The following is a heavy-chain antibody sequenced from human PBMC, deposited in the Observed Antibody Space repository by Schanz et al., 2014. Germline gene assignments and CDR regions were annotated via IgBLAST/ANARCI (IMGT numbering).Heavy chain of an antibody. V-gene: IGHV3-33*01. CDR3: ARDSGSSSWYPSDY. J-gene: IGHJ4*02. CDR2: ISYDGSSK. Sequence: QVQLVESGGGVVQPGRSLRLSCAASGFTFRIYGMHWVRQAPGKGLEWVALISYDGSSKNHADSVKGRFTISRDNAKNSLYLQMNSLRAEDTALYYCARDSGSSSWYPSDYWGQGTLVTVSS. CDR1: GFTFRIYG. D-gene: IGHD6-13*01.